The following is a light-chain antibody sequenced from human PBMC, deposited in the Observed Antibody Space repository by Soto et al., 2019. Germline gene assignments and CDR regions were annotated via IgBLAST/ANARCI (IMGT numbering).Light chain of an antibody. Sequence: EIVMTQSPATLSVSPGERATLSCRASQSVSSDLAWFQQTPGQAPRLLIYGASNRANGIPARFSGSGSGTEFTLTISSLQSEDFAVYYWQQYSNWAPITFGPGTKVDIK. J-gene: IGKJ3*01. CDR2: GAS. CDR3: QQYSNWAPIT. CDR1: QSVSSD. V-gene: IGKV3-15*01.